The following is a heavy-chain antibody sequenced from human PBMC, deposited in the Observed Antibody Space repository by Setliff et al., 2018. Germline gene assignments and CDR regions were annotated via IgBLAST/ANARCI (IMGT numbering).Heavy chain of an antibody. V-gene: IGHV5-51*01. D-gene: IGHD2-21*01. Sequence: GESLKISCKVSGYSFTTYWIGWVRQMPGKGLEWMGTIYPGNADTRYSPSFQGQVTISTDTSINTAFLQWNNLKASDTAVYYCARRGERFFNWFDPWGQGTLVTVSS. J-gene: IGHJ5*02. CDR1: GYSFTTYW. CDR2: IYPGNADT. CDR3: ARRGERFFNWFDP.